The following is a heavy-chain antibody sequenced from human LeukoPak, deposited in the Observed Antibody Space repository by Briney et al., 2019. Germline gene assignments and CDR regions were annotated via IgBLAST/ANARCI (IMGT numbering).Heavy chain of an antibody. V-gene: IGHV3-11*01. D-gene: IGHD3-10*01. CDR3: AREVGGGGAFDI. CDR2: ITNGGSTI. CDR1: GFTFSDYN. J-gene: IGHJ3*02. Sequence: PGGSLRLSCAASGFTFSDYNMNWVRQAPGKGLEWVSYITNGGSTIHHADSVKGRFTISRDNSKNTLYLQMNSLRAEDTAVYYCAREVGGGGAFDIWGRGTMVTVSS.